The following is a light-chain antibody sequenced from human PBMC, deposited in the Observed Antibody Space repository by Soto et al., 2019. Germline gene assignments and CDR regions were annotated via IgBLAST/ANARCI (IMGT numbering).Light chain of an antibody. CDR3: CSFAGTYTI. Sequence: QSALTQPRSVSGSPGQSVTISCTGRSSDVGGYSHVSWFQQHPGKAPKLMIYDVTKRPSGVPDRFSGSKSGNTASLTISGLQAEDESDYYCCSFAGTYTIFGGGTKLTVL. CDR1: SSDVGGYSH. CDR2: DVT. J-gene: IGLJ2*01. V-gene: IGLV2-11*01.